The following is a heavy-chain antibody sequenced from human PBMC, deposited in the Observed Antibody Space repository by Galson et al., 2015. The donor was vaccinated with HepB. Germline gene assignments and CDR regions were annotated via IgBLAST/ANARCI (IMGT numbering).Heavy chain of an antibody. V-gene: IGHV3-21*01. J-gene: IGHJ6*03. CDR1: GFTLSSHS. D-gene: IGHD3-10*01. Sequence: SLRLSCAASGFTLSSHSMYWVRQAPGKGLEWVSFISSSSSYIYYADSVKGRFTISRDNAKRSLYLQMNSLRAEDTAVYYCARRPSITGWYFYYMDVWGKGTPVTVAS. CDR3: ARRPSITGWYFYYMDV. CDR2: ISSSSSYI.